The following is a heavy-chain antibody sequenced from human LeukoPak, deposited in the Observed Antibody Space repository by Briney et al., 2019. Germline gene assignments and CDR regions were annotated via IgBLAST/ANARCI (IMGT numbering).Heavy chain of an antibody. V-gene: IGHV4-34*01. CDR3: ARAPGAALD. J-gene: IGHJ4*02. CDR1: GGSFSGYY. D-gene: IGHD2-15*01. CDR2: INHRGST. Sequence: SETLSLTCAVSGGSFSGYYWSWIRQPPGKGLEWIGEINHRGSTNYNPSLKSRVTVPLDTSKNQFSLKLSSVTAADTAVYYCARAPGAALDWGQGTLVTVSS.